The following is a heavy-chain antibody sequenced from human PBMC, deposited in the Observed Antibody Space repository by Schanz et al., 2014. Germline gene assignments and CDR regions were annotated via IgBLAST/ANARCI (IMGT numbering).Heavy chain of an antibody. CDR2: IYFNGIT. CDR3: ARVGRSSSSPHGSSGDY. V-gene: IGHV4-31*03. J-gene: IGHJ4*02. Sequence: QVQLQASGPGLVRPSQTLSLTCTVSGDSISSGSYYWSWIRQHPGKGLEWIGYIYFNGITYYKPSLKARLIISVDTSKNQFSLKLSSVTAADTAVYYCARVGRSSSSPHGSSGDYWGQGTLVTVSS. D-gene: IGHD6-6*01. CDR1: GDSISSGSYY.